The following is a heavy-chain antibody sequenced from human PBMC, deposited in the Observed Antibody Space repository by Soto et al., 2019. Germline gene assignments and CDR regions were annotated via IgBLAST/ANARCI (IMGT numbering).Heavy chain of an antibody. CDR3: SRSGRPRSRLAS. V-gene: IGHV3-30-3*01. J-gene: IGHJ5*01. Sequence: GGSLRLSCAASGFTFSSYAMHWVRQAPGKGLEWVAVISYDGSNKYYADSVKGRFTISRDNSKNTLYLQMNSLRAEDTAVYYCSRSGRPRSRLASWGQGTLVTGSS. CDR2: ISYDGSNK. CDR1: GFTFSSYA.